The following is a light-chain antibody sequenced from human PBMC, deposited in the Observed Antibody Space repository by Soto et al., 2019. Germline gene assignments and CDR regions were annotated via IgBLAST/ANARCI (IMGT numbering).Light chain of an antibody. CDR2: AAS. Sequence: EIVMTQSPATLSLSPGERATLFCRASQSVSSNLAWYQQKPGQAPRLLIYAASTRATGIPARFSGSGSGIEFTLTISSLRSEDFAVYYCQQYNNWPPMYTFGQGTKVDIK. CDR3: QQYNNWPPMYT. CDR1: QSVSSN. J-gene: IGKJ2*01. V-gene: IGKV3-15*01.